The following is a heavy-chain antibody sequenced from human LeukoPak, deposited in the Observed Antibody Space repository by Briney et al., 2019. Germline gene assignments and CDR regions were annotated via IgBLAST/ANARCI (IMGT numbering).Heavy chain of an antibody. J-gene: IGHJ4*02. CDR2: ISGSGSGT. Sequence: EGSLRLSCAASGFTFSSYAMSWVRQAPGKGLEWVSTISGSGSGTYYPDSVKGRFTISRDNSKNTLYLQMNSLRAEDTAVYYCAKQSSSWLFDYWGQGTLVTVSS. CDR3: AKQSSSWLFDY. V-gene: IGHV3-23*01. D-gene: IGHD6-13*01. CDR1: GFTFSSYA.